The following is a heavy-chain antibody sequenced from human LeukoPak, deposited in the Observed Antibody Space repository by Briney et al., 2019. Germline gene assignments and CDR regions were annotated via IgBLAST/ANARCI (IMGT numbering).Heavy chain of an antibody. D-gene: IGHD2-2*01. Sequence: SETLSLTCSVSGGXISSYYCSWIRQPPGKGLEYIGYIYYSGSTNYNPSLKSRVTISVDTSRNQFSLKLTSVTAADTAVNYCARGFCSTTTCSYYFDYWGQGTLVTVSS. CDR3: ARGFCSTTTCSYYFDY. J-gene: IGHJ4*02. CDR1: GGXISSYY. CDR2: IYYSGST. V-gene: IGHV4-59*01.